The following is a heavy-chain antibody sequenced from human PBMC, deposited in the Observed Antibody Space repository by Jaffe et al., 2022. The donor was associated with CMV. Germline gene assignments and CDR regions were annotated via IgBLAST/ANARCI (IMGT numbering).Heavy chain of an antibody. V-gene: IGHV4-34*02. J-gene: IGHJ6*02. CDR3: ARGGVAAALGIHYYYGMDV. D-gene: IGHD6-13*01. Sequence: QVQLQQWGAGLLNPSETLSLTCAVYGVSFSGYYWTWIRQSPGKGLEWIGEINHSGIIRYNPSLKTRVTISVDTSNNQFFLKLTSVTAADTAVYYCARGGVAAALGIHYYYGMDVWGQGTTVTVS. CDR2: INHSGII. CDR1: GVSFSGYY.